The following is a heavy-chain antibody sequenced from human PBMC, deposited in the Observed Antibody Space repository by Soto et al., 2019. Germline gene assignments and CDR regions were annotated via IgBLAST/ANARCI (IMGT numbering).Heavy chain of an antibody. V-gene: IGHV5-51*01. CDR2: IYPGDSDT. D-gene: IGHD3-3*01. Sequence: GESLKISCNGSGYIFTSYWIGWVRQMPGKGLEWMGIIYPGDSDTRYSPSFQGQVTISADKSISTAYLQWSSLKASDTAMYYCARRDYDFWSGYPNTHNWFDPWGQGTLVTVSS. CDR1: GYIFTSYW. J-gene: IGHJ5*02. CDR3: ARRDYDFWSGYPNTHNWFDP.